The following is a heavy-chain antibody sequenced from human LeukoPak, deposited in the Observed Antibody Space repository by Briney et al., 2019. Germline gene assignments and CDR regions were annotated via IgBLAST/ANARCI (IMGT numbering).Heavy chain of an antibody. CDR2: IWYDGSNK. CDR1: GFTFSSYS. Sequence: SGGSLRLSCAGSGFTFSSYSMNWVRQAPGKGLEWVAVIWYDGSNKYYADSVKGRFTISRDNSKNTLYLQMNSLRAEDTAVYYCARGKYSSGWYDEDYWGQGTLVTVSS. CDR3: ARGKYSSGWYDEDY. V-gene: IGHV3-33*08. D-gene: IGHD6-19*01. J-gene: IGHJ4*02.